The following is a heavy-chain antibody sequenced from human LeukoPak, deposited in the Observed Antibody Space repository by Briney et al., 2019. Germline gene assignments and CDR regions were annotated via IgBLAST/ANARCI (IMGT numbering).Heavy chain of an antibody. CDR1: GGTFSSYA. D-gene: IGHD2-2*01. Sequence: SVKVSCKASGGTFSSYAISWVRQAPGQGLEWMGGIIPIFGTANYAQKFQGRVTITADESTSTTYMELSSLRSEDTAVYYCARDPRYCSSTSCLYYFDYWGQGTLVTVSS. CDR3: ARDPRYCSSTSCLYYFDY. V-gene: IGHV1-69*13. J-gene: IGHJ4*02. CDR2: IIPIFGTA.